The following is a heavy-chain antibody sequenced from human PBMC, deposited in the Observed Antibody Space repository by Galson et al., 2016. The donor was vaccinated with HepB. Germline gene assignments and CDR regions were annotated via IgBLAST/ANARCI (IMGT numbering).Heavy chain of an antibody. CDR3: ARDRAATADKGFAP. D-gene: IGHD6-13*01. Sequence: SLRLSCAASGFTLNSYSMNWVRQAPGKGLEWISYISISSKNIYYADSVKGRFTISRDNAKNSLYLQMSSLRAEDTAVYYCARDRAATADKGFAPWGQGTLVTVSS. V-gene: IGHV3-48*01. CDR2: ISISSKNI. J-gene: IGHJ5*02. CDR1: GFTLNSYS.